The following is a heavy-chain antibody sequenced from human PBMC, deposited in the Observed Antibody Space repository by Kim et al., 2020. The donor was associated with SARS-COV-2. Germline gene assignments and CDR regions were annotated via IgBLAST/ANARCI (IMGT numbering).Heavy chain of an antibody. CDR3: ARDTAVVTPAGPYGMDV. CDR1: GGSISSGGYY. V-gene: IGHV4-31*03. CDR2: IYYSGST. J-gene: IGHJ6*02. Sequence: SETLSLTCTVSGGSISSGGYYWSWIRQHPGKGLEWIGYIYYSGSTYYNPSLKSRVTISVDTSKNQFSLKLSSVTAADTAVYYCARDTAVVTPAGPYGMDVWGQGTTVTVSS. D-gene: IGHD2-15*01.